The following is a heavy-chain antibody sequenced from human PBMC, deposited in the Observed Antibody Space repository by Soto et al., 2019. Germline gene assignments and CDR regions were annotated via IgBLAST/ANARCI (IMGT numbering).Heavy chain of an antibody. CDR1: GFTFNTYA. CDR3: AKASTYEYVWGSYRYYFDY. Sequence: PGGSLRLSCAASGFTFNTYAMSWVRQAPGKGLEWVSGVSGSGDRTHYADSVKGRFTISRDNSKNTLSLQMNSLRAKDTAVYYCAKASTYEYVWGSYRYYFDYWGQGTVVTVSS. CDR2: VSGSGDRT. J-gene: IGHJ4*02. V-gene: IGHV3-23*01. D-gene: IGHD3-16*02.